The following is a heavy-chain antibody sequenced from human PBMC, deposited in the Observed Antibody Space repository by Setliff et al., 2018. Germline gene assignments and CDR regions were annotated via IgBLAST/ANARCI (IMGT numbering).Heavy chain of an antibody. CDR3: ARAYYYGSGNSHKYYMDV. D-gene: IGHD3-10*01. CDR2: FYHSGSM. J-gene: IGHJ6*03. CDR1: GGSISSSY. Sequence: SETLSLTCTVSGGSISSSYWSWIRQPPGKGLEWIGYFYHSGSMNYNPSLKGRVTMSVDTSNNQLSLKLTSVSAADTAVYYCARAYYYGSGNSHKYYMDVWGKGTAVTAP. V-gene: IGHV4-4*09.